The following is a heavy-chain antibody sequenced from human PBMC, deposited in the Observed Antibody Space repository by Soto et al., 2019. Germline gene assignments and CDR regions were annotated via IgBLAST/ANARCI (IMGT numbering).Heavy chain of an antibody. CDR1: GFSIRSSSYY. CDR3: ARHARYCSSTSCYGSYYYGMDV. Sequence: SETLSLTCTVSGFSIRSSSYYWGWIRQPPGKGLEWIGSIYYSGSTYYNPSLKSRVTISVDTSKNQFSLKLSSVTAADTAVYYCARHARYCSSTSCYGSYYYGMDVWGQGTTVT. J-gene: IGHJ6*02. CDR2: IYYSGST. V-gene: IGHV4-39*01. D-gene: IGHD2-2*01.